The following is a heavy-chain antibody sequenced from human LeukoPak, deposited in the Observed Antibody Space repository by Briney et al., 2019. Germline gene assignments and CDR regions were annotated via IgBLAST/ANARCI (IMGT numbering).Heavy chain of an antibody. CDR1: GYTFTYYF. J-gene: IGHJ4*02. CDR3: ARVSGVDY. CDR2: MNPNSGNT. Sequence: ASVKVSCKASGYTFTYYFIHWVRQAPGQGLEWMGWMNPNSGNTGYAQKFQGRVTMTRNTSISTAYMELSSLRSEDTAVYYCARVSGVDYWGQGTLVTVSS. V-gene: IGHV1-8*02. D-gene: IGHD6-25*01.